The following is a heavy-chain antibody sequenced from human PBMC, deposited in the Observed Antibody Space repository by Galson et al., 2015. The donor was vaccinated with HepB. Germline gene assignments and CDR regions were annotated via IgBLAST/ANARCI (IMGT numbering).Heavy chain of an antibody. Sequence: SVKVSCKASGYTFISYGISWVRQAPGQGLEWVGWISAYNADTKYAETFQGRVTMTTDTSTSTAYMEMRSLKSDDTAVYYCAREPALGVPTNIYDYLRMDHWGQGTTVTVSS. D-gene: IGHD4/OR15-4a*01. J-gene: IGHJ6*02. CDR3: AREPALGVPTNIYDYLRMDH. V-gene: IGHV1-18*01. CDR2: ISAYNADT. CDR1: GYTFISYG.